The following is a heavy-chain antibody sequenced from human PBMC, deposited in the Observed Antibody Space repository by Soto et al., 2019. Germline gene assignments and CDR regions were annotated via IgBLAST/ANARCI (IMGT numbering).Heavy chain of an antibody. Sequence: EVQLVESGGGLVQPGGSLRLSCAASGFTFSSFWMHWVRQAPGEGLVWVSRINSDGSNTNYADSVKGRFTISRDNAKNTLYRQMNSPRAEDTAGYYCARGGVPAAMSYWGQGTLVTVSS. CDR2: INSDGSNT. CDR1: GFTFSSFW. CDR3: ARGGVPAAMSY. J-gene: IGHJ4*02. D-gene: IGHD2-2*01. V-gene: IGHV3-74*01.